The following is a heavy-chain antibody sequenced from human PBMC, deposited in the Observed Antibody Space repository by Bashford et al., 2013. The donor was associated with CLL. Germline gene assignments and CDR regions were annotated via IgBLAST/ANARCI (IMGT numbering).Heavy chain of an antibody. Sequence: SSETLSLTCTVSGGSIRSGDDYWSWIRQPAGKGLEWIGRIYSSGSTNYNPSLKSRVTMSVDTSKKQFSLKLSSVTAADTAVYYCALPSTNSAFDLWGQGTMVTVSS. D-gene: IGHD5-24*01. CDR3: ALPSTNSAFDL. CDR1: GGSIRSGDDY. CDR2: IYSSGST. J-gene: IGHJ3*01. V-gene: IGHV4-61*02.